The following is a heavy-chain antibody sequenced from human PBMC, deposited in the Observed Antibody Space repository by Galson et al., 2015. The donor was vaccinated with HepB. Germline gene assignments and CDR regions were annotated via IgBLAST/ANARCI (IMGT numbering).Heavy chain of an antibody. CDR3: VRDRASFSCHSSGFCGYYGMDV. D-gene: IGHD3-22*01. Sequence: SLRLSCAASGPSVGDNYMSWVRQAPGKGLEWVSIIQADGTTHYGDSVRGRFTISRDNYRNTVFLQMNNLRAEDRGLYYCVRDRASFSCHSSGFCGYYGMDVWGQGTTVTVSS. V-gene: IGHV3-66*01. CDR2: IQADGTT. J-gene: IGHJ6*02. CDR1: GPSVGDNY.